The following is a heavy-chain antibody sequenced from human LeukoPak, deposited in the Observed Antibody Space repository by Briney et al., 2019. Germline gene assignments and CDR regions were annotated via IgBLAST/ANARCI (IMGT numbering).Heavy chain of an antibody. CDR3: AREDLDYGDPVD. J-gene: IGHJ4*02. D-gene: IGHD4-17*01. CDR2: ISSSSTI. V-gene: IGHV3-48*04. Sequence: GGSLRLSCAASGFTFSSYSMDWVRQAPGKGLEWVSYISSSSTIYYADSVKGRFTISRDNAKNSLYLQMNSLRAEDTAVYYCAREDLDYGDPVDWGQGTLVTVSS. CDR1: GFTFSSYS.